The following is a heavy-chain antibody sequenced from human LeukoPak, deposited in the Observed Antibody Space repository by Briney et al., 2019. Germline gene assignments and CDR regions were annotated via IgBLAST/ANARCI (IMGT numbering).Heavy chain of an antibody. D-gene: IGHD2-2*01. Sequence: SETLSLTCTVSVGSISSYYWSWIRQPPGKGLEWIGYIYYTGSTYYNPSLKSRVSISVDTSKNQFSLKLYSVTAADTAVYYCARSPPVPGFCSSSTCYEIDYWGQGTLVTVSS. V-gene: IGHV4-59*12. CDR2: IYYTGST. CDR3: ARSPPVPGFCSSSTCYEIDY. J-gene: IGHJ4*02. CDR1: VGSISSYY.